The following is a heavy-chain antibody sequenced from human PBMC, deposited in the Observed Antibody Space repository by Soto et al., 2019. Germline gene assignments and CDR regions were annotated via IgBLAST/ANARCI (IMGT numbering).Heavy chain of an antibody. D-gene: IGHD3-10*01. Sequence: QVQVVQSGGEVKNPGVSVKVSCKASGYTFNAYGVSWVRQAPGQGLEWMGWINPYDGNTNYTQTLQGRVTMTTDTSTSTAYMELRSLRSDDTDVYYCARGGVSSYMDVWGKGTTVTVSS. CDR3: ARGGVSSYMDV. J-gene: IGHJ6*03. CDR1: GYTFNAYG. V-gene: IGHV1-18*01. CDR2: INPYDGNT.